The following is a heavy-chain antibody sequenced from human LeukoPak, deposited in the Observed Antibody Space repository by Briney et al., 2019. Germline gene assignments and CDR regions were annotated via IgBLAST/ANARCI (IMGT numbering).Heavy chain of an antibody. V-gene: IGHV3-23*01. Sequence: GGSLRLSCAASGFTFSSYAMSWVRQAPGKGLEWVSAISGSGGSTYYADSVKGRFTISRDNSKNTLYLQMNSLRAEDTAVYYCAKGSQGVVVPAAFLYWGQGTLVTVSS. CDR2: ISGSGGST. J-gene: IGHJ4*02. CDR3: AKGSQGVVVPAAFLY. CDR1: GFTFSSYA. D-gene: IGHD2-2*01.